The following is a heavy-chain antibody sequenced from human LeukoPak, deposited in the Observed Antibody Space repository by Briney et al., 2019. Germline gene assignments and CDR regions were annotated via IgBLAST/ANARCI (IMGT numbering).Heavy chain of an antibody. V-gene: IGHV4-38-2*01. CDR2: MYHSWST. CDR3: ARTDSSSGYYHSGRAFDV. J-gene: IGHJ3*01. CDR1: GYSLSRGYY. Sequence: SETLSLXCAVSGYSLSRGYYWGWIRQPPGEGLEWIGSMYHSWSTYYNPSLKSRVTISVDTSKNQFSLKLSSVTAADTAVYYCARTDSSSGYYHSGRAFDVWGQGTMVTVSS. D-gene: IGHD3-22*01.